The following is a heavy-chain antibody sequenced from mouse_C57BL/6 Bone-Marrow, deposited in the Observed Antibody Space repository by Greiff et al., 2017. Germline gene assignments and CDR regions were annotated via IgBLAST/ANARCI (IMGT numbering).Heavy chain of an antibody. CDR1: GYTFTSYW. D-gene: IGHD2-4*01. J-gene: IGHJ1*03. V-gene: IGHV1-55*01. CDR2: IYPGSGST. Sequence: QVQLQQPGAELVKPGASVKMSCTASGYTFTSYWIPWVKQRPGQGLEWIGDIYPGSGSTNYNEKFKSKATLTVDTSSSTAYMQLSSLTSEDSAVYYCARRDYRWYCDVWGTGTTVTVSS. CDR3: ARRDYRWYCDV.